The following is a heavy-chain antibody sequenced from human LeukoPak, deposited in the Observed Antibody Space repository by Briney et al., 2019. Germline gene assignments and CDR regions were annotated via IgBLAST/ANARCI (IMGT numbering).Heavy chain of an antibody. D-gene: IGHD5-18*01. CDR1: GFTFSSYG. V-gene: IGHV3-33*06. J-gene: IGHJ6*03. Sequence: PGRSLRLSCAASGFTFSSYGMHWVRQAPGKGLEWEAGIWYDGSNKYYADSVKGRFTISRDNSKNTLYLQMNSLRAEDTAVYYCAKGGKVVDTAMVSGVRGWVGYYYYMDVWGKGTTVTVSS. CDR3: AKGGKVVDTAMVSGVRGWVGYYYYMDV. CDR2: IWYDGSNK.